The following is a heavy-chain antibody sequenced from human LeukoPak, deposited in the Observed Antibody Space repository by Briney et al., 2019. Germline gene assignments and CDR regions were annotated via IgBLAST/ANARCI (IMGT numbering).Heavy chain of an antibody. Sequence: GGSLRLSCAASEFSVGSNYMTWVRQAPGKGLEWVSLIYSGGSTYYADSVKGRFTISRDNSKNTLYLQMNSLRADDTALYYCAKNEVWWLPDSWGQGTLVTVSS. CDR3: AKNEVWWLPDS. J-gene: IGHJ4*02. D-gene: IGHD5-12*01. CDR2: IYSGGST. CDR1: EFSVGSNY. V-gene: IGHV3-66*01.